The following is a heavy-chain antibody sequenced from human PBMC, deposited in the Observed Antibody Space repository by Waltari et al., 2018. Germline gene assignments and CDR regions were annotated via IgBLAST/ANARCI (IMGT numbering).Heavy chain of an antibody. CDR2: IYYSGST. D-gene: IGHD3-22*01. Sequence: QLQLQESGPGLVKPSETLSLTCTVSGGSISTKTYYWGWIRQPPGKGLEWIGIIYYSGSTHYNPSLKSRVTISVDTSKNQFSLNLNSVTVADTAMYYCASVYYYDSSGYYYHFDYWGQGTLVTVSS. V-gene: IGHV4-39*01. J-gene: IGHJ4*02. CDR3: ASVYYYDSSGYYYHFDY. CDR1: GGSISTKTYY.